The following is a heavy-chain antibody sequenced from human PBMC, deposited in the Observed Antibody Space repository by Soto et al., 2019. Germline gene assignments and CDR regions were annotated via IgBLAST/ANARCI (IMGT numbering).Heavy chain of an antibody. D-gene: IGHD5-12*01. CDR3: ARGQGNSGYDPLDF. CDR2: INAGNGNT. CDR1: GYTFTGSA. Sequence: ASVKVSCKASGYTFTGSAMHWVRQAPGQRLEWMGWINAGNGNTKYSQKLQGRVTITRDTSASTVFIELSSLTSEDTALYYCARGQGNSGYDPLDFWGLGTLVTVSS. J-gene: IGHJ4*02. V-gene: IGHV1-3*01.